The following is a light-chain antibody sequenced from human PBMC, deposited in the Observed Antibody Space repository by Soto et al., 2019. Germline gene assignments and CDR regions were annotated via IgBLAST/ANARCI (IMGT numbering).Light chain of an antibody. CDR1: QSVSSNY. Sequence: EIVLTQSPGTLSLSPGERATLSCRACQSVSSNYLAWFQQKPGQAPRLLIYGASSRATGIPDRFSGSGSGTDFTLTISRLAPEDFAVYYCQQYGSSPRTFGQGTKVDIK. V-gene: IGKV3-20*01. CDR3: QQYGSSPRT. CDR2: GAS. J-gene: IGKJ1*01.